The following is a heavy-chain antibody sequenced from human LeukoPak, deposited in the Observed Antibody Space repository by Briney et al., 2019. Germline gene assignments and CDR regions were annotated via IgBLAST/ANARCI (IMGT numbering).Heavy chain of an antibody. CDR2: IKSKIDGGTT. V-gene: IGHV3-15*01. D-gene: IGHD6-13*01. CDR1: GFTFSNAW. J-gene: IGHJ4*02. CDR3: TTDKVSGYSSSWREDY. Sequence: GGSLRLSCAASGFTFSNAWMSWVRQAPGKGLEWVGRIKSKIDGGTTDYAAPVKGRFTISRDDSKNTLYLQMNSLKTEDTAVYYCTTDKVSGYSSSWREDYWGRGTLVTVSS.